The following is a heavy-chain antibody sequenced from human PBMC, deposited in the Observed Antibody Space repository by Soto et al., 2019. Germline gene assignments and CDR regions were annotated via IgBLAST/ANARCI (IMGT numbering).Heavy chain of an antibody. Sequence: HVLLQESGPGLVKPSQTLSLTCTVAGGSITSDGRSLSWIRQHPGKGLECIGYIYSRGGTYYNPTIKTRITISLDTSKAQVSRRLSSVTAADLAIYHCARSLPGYVGTEQFDHWGQGTHVTVSS. D-gene: IGHD3-10*02. CDR1: GGSITSDGRS. CDR3: ARSLPGYVGTEQFDH. CDR2: IYSRGGT. J-gene: IGHJ4*02. V-gene: IGHV4-31*03.